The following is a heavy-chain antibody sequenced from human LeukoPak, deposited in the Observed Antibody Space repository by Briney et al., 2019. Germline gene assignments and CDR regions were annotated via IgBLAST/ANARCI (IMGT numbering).Heavy chain of an antibody. Sequence: GASVKVSCKASGFTFTSSAMQWVRQARGQRLEWIGWIVVGSGNTNYAQKFQERVTMTRDMSTSTAYMELSSLRSEDTAVYYCAADPYYYDSSGHSQAFDIWGQGTMVTVSS. V-gene: IGHV1-58*02. CDR1: GFTFTSSA. J-gene: IGHJ3*02. D-gene: IGHD3-22*01. CDR3: AADPYYYDSSGHSQAFDI. CDR2: IVVGSGNT.